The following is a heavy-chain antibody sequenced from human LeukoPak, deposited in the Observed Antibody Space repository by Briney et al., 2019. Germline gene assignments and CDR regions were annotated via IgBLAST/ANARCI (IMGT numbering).Heavy chain of an antibody. J-gene: IGHJ4*02. CDR1: GFTFRNYG. CDR2: IRYDGSKK. CDR3: ARTGDTERFDY. V-gene: IGHV3-33*01. D-gene: IGHD5-18*01. Sequence: GGSLRLSCAASGFTFRNYGMHWVRQAPGKGLEWVALIRYDGSKKDYADPVKGRFTISRDNSKNTLYLQMDSLRAEDTAVYYCARTGDTERFDYWGQGTLVTVSS.